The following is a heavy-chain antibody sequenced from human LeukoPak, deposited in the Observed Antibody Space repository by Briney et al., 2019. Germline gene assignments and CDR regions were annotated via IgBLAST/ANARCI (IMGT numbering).Heavy chain of an antibody. CDR3: ARDAGDVDTAMEPGYMDV. CDR2: IDNASRYI. V-gene: IGHV3-21*05. J-gene: IGHJ6*03. Sequence: GGSLRLSCAASGFTFNFYSMNWVRQAPGKGLEWVSYIDNASRYIYYADSVKGRFTISRDNAKNSLYLQMNSLRAEDTAVYYCARDAGDVDTAMEPGYMDVWGKGTTVTVSS. D-gene: IGHD5-18*01. CDR1: GFTFNFYS.